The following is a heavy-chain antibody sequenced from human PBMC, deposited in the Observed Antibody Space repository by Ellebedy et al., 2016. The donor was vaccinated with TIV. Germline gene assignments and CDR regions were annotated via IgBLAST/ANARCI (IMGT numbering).Heavy chain of an antibody. Sequence: GESLKISCAASGFTFSIYAMTWVRQAPGEGLKWVSLISTGGDSTYYSDSVKGRFTISRDNSKNMLYLQMNRLRVEDTAVYFCAKDGRLVVGYLEYWGQGTLVTVSS. CDR2: ISTGGDST. V-gene: IGHV3-23*01. CDR1: GFTFSIYA. J-gene: IGHJ4*02. D-gene: IGHD3-22*01. CDR3: AKDGRLVVGYLEY.